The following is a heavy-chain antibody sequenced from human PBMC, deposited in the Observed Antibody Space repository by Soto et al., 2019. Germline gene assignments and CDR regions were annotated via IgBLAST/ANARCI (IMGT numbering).Heavy chain of an antibody. D-gene: IGHD2-15*01. V-gene: IGHV3-30*18. CDR3: AKYRVEGYEDY. Sequence: QVQLVESGGGVVQPGRSLRLSCAASGFTFSSYGMHWVRQAPGKGLEWVAVISYDGSNKYYADSVKGRFTISRDNSKTTLYLQMNILRPEDTAVYYCAKYRVEGYEDYWCQGTLVTVSS. CDR1: GFTFSSYG. J-gene: IGHJ4*02. CDR2: ISYDGSNK.